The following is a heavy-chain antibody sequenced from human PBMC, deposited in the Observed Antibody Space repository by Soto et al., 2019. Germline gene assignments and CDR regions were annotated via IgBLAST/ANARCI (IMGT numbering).Heavy chain of an antibody. V-gene: IGHV3-48*01. J-gene: IGHJ4*02. CDR1: GVTFNRYS. CDR3: ARDHLGGYDFDY. CDR2: ISSSSSTI. D-gene: IGHD5-12*01. Sequence: EVQLVESGGGLVQPGGSLRLSCVASGVTFNRYSMNWVRQAPGKGLEWISYISSSSSTIYNADSVKGRLTISRDNAKNSLYLQMNRLRVEDTAVYYCARDHLGGYDFDYWGQGTLVTVSS.